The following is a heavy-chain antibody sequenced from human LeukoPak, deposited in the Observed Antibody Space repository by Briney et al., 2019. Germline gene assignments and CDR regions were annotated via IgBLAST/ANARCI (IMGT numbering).Heavy chain of an antibody. CDR1: GGSFSGYY. CDR2: INHSGST. Sequence: SETLSLTCAVYGGSFSGYYWSWIRQPPGKGLEWIGEINHSGSTNYNPSLKSRVTISVDTSKNQFSLKLSSVTAEDTAVYYCARGEAAGPSGGYWGQGTLVTVSS. D-gene: IGHD6-13*01. J-gene: IGHJ4*02. CDR3: ARGEAAGPSGGY. V-gene: IGHV4-34*01.